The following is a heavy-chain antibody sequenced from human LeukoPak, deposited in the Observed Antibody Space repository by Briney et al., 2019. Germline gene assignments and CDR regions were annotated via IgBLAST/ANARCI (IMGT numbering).Heavy chain of an antibody. CDR3: ARRNYDILTGYYYFDY. CDR1: GGSISSYY. D-gene: IGHD3-9*01. CDR2: IYYSGST. J-gene: IGHJ4*02. Sequence: SETLSLTCTVSGGSISSYYWSWIRQPPGKGLEWIGYIYYSGSTNYNPSLKSRVTIPVDTSKNQFSLKLSSVTAADTAVYYCARRNYDILTGYYYFDYWGQGTLVTVSS. V-gene: IGHV4-59*08.